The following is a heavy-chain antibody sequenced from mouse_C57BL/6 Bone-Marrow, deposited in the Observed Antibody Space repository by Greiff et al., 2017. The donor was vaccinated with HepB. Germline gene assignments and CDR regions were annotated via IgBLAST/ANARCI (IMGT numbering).Heavy chain of an antibody. Sequence: QVQLQQSGPELVKPGASVKISCKASGYAFSSSWMNWVKQRPGKGLEWIGRIYPGDGDTNYNGKFKGKATLTADKSSSTAYMQLSSLTSEDSAVYFCARSLYYGSSHYWGQGTTLTVSS. CDR1: GYAFSSSW. D-gene: IGHD1-1*01. V-gene: IGHV1-82*01. J-gene: IGHJ2*01. CDR2: IYPGDGDT. CDR3: ARSLYYGSSHY.